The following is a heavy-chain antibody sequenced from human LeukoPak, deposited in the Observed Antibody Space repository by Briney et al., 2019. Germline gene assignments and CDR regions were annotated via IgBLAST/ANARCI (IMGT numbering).Heavy chain of an antibody. J-gene: IGHJ3*02. D-gene: IGHD3-22*01. CDR3: ARDLYDSSESAFDI. CDR2: ISYDGSTE. CDR1: GFTFSNYG. Sequence: GGSLRLSCAASGFTFSNYGMHWVRQAPGKGLEWVAVISYDGSTEQYSDSVKGRFTISRDNSKNTLYLQMNSLRAEDTAVYYCARDLYDSSESAFDIWGQGTMVTVSS. V-gene: IGHV3-30*03.